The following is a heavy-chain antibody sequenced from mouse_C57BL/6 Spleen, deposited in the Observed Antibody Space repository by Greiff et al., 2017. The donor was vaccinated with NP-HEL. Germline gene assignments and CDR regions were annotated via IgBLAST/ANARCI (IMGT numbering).Heavy chain of an antibody. D-gene: IGHD3-2*02. J-gene: IGHJ2*01. CDR1: GFNIKDDY. V-gene: IGHV14-4*01. Sequence: VQLQQSGAELVRPGASVKLSCTASGFNIKDDYMHWVKQRPEQGLEWIGWIDPEDGDTEYASKFQGKATITAETSSNTAYLQLSSLTSEDTAVYYCTTPSDSSGLFDYWGQGTTLTVSS. CDR3: TTPSDSSGLFDY. CDR2: IDPEDGDT.